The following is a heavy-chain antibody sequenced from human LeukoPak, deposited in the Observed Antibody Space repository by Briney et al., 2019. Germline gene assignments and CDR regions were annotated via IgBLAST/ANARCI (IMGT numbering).Heavy chain of an antibody. J-gene: IGHJ4*02. CDR1: GLTLSSYA. D-gene: IGHD4-17*01. CDR3: AKDLGYGDFADY. Sequence: GGSLRLSCAASGLTLSSYAMSWVRQAPGKGLEWVSAISGSGGSTYYADSVKGRFTISRDNSKNTLYLQMNSLRAEDTAVYYCAKDLGYGDFADYWGQGTLVTVSS. V-gene: IGHV3-23*01. CDR2: ISGSGGST.